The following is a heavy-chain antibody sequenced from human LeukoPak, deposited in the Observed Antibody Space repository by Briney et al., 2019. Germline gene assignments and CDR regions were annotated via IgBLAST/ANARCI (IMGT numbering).Heavy chain of an antibody. Sequence: GGSLRLSSAASGFTFSDYYMSWIRQASGKGLEWVSYISSSGTTISYTDSVKGRFTISRDNAKNSLYLQMNSLRAEDTAVYYCARDYRSTFDYWGQGTLVTVSS. J-gene: IGHJ4*02. CDR2: ISSSGTTI. CDR1: GFTFSDYY. D-gene: IGHD1-26*01. CDR3: ARDYRSTFDY. V-gene: IGHV3-11*01.